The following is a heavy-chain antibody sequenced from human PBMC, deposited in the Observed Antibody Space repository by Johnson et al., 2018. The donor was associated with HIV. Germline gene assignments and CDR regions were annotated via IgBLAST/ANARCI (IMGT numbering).Heavy chain of an antibody. V-gene: IGHV3-64*01. CDR1: GFTFSAYA. D-gene: IGHD3-22*01. CDR3: AKGHSSGYPKDAFDI. Sequence: MMLVESGGGVVQPGRSLRLSCAASGFTFSAYAMHWVRQAPGKGLEYVSVISSNGGTTYYANSVKDMQTRRFTISRDNSKNTLYLQMNSLRTEDTAMYYCAKGHSSGYPKDAFDIWGRGTIVTVSS. J-gene: IGHJ3*02. CDR2: ISSNGGTT.